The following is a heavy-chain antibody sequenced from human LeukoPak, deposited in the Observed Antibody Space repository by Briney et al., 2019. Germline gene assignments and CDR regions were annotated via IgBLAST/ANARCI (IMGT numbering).Heavy chain of an antibody. Sequence: GGSLRLSCAASGFTFSSFPMHWVRQAPGKGLEYVSAISRTGATTYYANSVKDRFTISRDNSKNTLYLQMGSLRTDDTAVYYCARVRSGSGSKYFDYWGQGTLVTVSS. CDR1: GFTFSSFP. CDR2: ISRTGATT. J-gene: IGHJ4*02. V-gene: IGHV3-64*01. CDR3: ARVRSGSGSKYFDY. D-gene: IGHD3-10*01.